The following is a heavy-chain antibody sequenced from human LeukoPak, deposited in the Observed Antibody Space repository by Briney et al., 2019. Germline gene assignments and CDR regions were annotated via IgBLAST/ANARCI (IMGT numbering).Heavy chain of an antibody. Sequence: SETLSLTCTVSGGSINSHYWSWIRQPPGKGLEWIGYVFNGGSTNYNPSLKSRVTMSVDTSRDQFSLRLTSVTAADTAIYYCATRLAGSTWYGVFDYWSQGTLVTVSS. D-gene: IGHD6-13*01. CDR1: GGSINSHY. CDR2: VFNGGST. CDR3: ATRLAGSTWYGVFDY. J-gene: IGHJ4*02. V-gene: IGHV4-59*11.